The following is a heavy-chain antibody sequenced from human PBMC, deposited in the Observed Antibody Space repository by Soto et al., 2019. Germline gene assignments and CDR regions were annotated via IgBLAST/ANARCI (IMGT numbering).Heavy chain of an antibody. D-gene: IGHD1-26*01. CDR2: ISPYDGST. V-gene: IGHV1-46*02. Sequence: QVQLVQSGAEVKKPGASVKVSCKASGFTFNNYFFHWVRQAPRQGLEWMGIISPYDGSTNYEQSLQGRVTMTSDTSTSTVYMELSSLRSEDTAVYYCARGDGRGSTGFYYYYVMDVWGHGTTVTVSS. J-gene: IGHJ6*02. CDR3: ARGDGRGSTGFYYYYVMDV. CDR1: GFTFNNYF.